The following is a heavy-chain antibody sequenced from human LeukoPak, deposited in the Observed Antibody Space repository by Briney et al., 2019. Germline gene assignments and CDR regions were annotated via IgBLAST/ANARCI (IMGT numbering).Heavy chain of an antibody. V-gene: IGHV3-11*01. CDR1: GFTFSDYY. Sequence: GGSLRLSCAASGFTFSDYYMSWIRQAPGKGLEWVSYISSSGSTIYYADSVKGRFTISRDNAKNSLYLQMNSLRAEDTAVYYGASDLSRYYCGWGSPLGGQGTRVTVSS. CDR2: ISSSGSTI. J-gene: IGHJ4*02. CDR3: ASDLSRYYCGWGSPL. D-gene: IGHD3-10*01.